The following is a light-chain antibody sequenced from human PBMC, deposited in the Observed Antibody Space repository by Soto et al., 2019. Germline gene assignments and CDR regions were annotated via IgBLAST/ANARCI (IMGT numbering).Light chain of an antibody. CDR3: KKYNNWPRT. CDR2: VAS. V-gene: IGKV3-15*01. J-gene: IGKJ1*01. Sequence: EIVMPQSPATLSVSPGGSAPLSCRASQSISDTLAWYQQKPGQANRLLIYVASTRATGIPARFSGSGSGTEFTLTISSLQSEEFAVYFCKKYNNWPRTFGKGTKVDIK. CDR1: QSISDT.